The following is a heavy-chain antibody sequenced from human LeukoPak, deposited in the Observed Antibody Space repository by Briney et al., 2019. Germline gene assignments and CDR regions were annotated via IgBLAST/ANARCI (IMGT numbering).Heavy chain of an antibody. V-gene: IGHV4-4*02. CDR1: GGSSSSSNW. J-gene: IGHJ6*01. Sequence: SGTLSLTCAVSGGSSSSSNWWNWVRQPPGKGLEWIGEIDHSGRTNYNPSLKSRVTISVDKSKNRISLKLSSVTAADTAVYYCASKEYYYYGMDVWGQGTTVTVSS. CDR3: ASKEYYYYGMDV. CDR2: IDHSGRT.